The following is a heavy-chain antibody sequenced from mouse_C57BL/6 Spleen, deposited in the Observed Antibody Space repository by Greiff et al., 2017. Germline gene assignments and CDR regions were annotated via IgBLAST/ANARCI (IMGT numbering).Heavy chain of an antibody. CDR3: ASGWDYFDY. CDR1: GYTFTDYN. V-gene: IGHV1-22*01. Sequence: EVQLQQSGPELVKPGASVKMSCKASGYTFTDYNMHWVKQSHGKSLEWIGNINPNNGGTSYNQKFKGKATLTVNKSSSTAYMELRSLTSEDSAVYYCASGWDYFDYWGQGTTLTVSS. CDR2: INPNNGGT. D-gene: IGHD3-3*01. J-gene: IGHJ2*01.